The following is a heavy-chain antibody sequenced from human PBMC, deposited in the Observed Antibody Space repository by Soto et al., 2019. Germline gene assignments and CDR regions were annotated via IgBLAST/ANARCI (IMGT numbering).Heavy chain of an antibody. D-gene: IGHD3-22*01. J-gene: IGHJ6*02. CDR2: IYPGDSDT. V-gene: IGHV5-51*01. Sequence: VPLKISCNGSGYSFTSYWIGWVRQMPVKVLEWMGIIYPGDSDTRYSPSFQGQVTISADKSISTAYLQWSSLNASDTPLHHSARVAMITMIRAAMDVWGQGTTATDSS. CDR3: ARVAMITMIRAAMDV. CDR1: GYSFTSYW.